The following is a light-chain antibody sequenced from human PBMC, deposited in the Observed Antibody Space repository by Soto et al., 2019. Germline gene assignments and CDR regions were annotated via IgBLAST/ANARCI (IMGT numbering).Light chain of an antibody. CDR2: EVS. CDR3: SSYTSSSTLVV. Sequence: QSALTQPASMSGSPGQSITISCTGTSSDVGGYNYVSWYQQHPGKAPKLMIYEVSNRPSGVSNRFSGSKSGNTASLTISGLQAEDEADSYCSSYTSSSTLVVFGGGTQLTVL. V-gene: IGLV2-14*01. J-gene: IGLJ2*01. CDR1: SSDVGGYNY.